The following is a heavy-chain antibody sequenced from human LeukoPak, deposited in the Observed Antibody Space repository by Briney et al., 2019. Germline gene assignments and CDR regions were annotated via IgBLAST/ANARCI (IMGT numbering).Heavy chain of an antibody. V-gene: IGHV4-61*02. Sequence: SQTLSLTCTVSGGSISSGSYYWSWIRQPAGKGLEWIGSIYHSGSTYYNPSLKSRVTISVDTSKNQFSLKLSSVTAADTAVYYCARDDSSGYYYLYYWGQGTLVTVSS. D-gene: IGHD3-22*01. CDR3: ARDDSSGYYYLYY. CDR1: GGSISSGSYY. CDR2: IYHSGST. J-gene: IGHJ4*02.